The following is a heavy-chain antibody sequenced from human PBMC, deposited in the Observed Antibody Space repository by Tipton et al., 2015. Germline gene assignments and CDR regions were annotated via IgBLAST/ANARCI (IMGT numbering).Heavy chain of an antibody. J-gene: IGHJ4*02. D-gene: IGHD2-2*01. CDR2: ITWNGVTI. V-gene: IGHV3-9*01. CDR1: GFTFDDYA. Sequence: SLRLSCAASGFTFDDYAMQWVRQAPGKGLEWVSGITWNGVTIGYADSVKGRFTISRDNAKNSLYLQMNSLRAEDTALYYCAKDMALVPAAGLHYWGQGTLVTVSS. CDR3: AKDMALVPAAGLHY.